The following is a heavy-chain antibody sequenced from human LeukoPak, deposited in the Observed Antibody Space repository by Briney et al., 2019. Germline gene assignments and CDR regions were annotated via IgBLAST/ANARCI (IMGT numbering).Heavy chain of an antibody. CDR1: GCSISSYY. V-gene: IGHV4-59*08. Sequence: SETLSLTCTVSGCSISSYYWSWIRQPPGKGLEWIGYIYYSGSTNYNPSLKSRVTISLRASKNKFSLKLSSMTAPDTAVYYCASQTTAMAYAFDVWGQGTMVTVSS. J-gene: IGHJ3*01. D-gene: IGHD5-18*01. CDR2: IYYSGST. CDR3: ASQTTAMAYAFDV.